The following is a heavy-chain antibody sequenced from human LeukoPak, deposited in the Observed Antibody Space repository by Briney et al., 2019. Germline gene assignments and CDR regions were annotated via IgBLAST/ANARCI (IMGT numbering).Heavy chain of an antibody. CDR3: AITQQLVFNYYGMDV. D-gene: IGHD6-13*01. J-gene: IGHJ6*02. CDR2: INPSGGST. CDR1: GYTFTSYY. V-gene: IGHV1-46*01. Sequence: GASVKVSCKASGYTFTSYYMHWMRQAPGQGLEWMGIINPSGGSTSYAQKFQGRVTMTRDTSTSTVYMVLSSLRSEDTAVYYCAITQQLVFNYYGMDVWGQGTTVTVSS.